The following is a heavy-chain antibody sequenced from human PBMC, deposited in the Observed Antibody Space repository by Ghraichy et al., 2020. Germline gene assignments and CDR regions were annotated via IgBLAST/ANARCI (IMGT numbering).Heavy chain of an antibody. J-gene: IGHJ4*02. CDR1: GGSVSSSSYY. Sequence: SETLSLTCTVSGGSVSSSSYYWGWIRQPPGKGLEWIGYSYYNGISTYNPSLRSRVTISVDTSKNQFSLKLRSVTAADTAVYYCARAREGRSPGLGSYYGIDYWGQGTLVTVSS. D-gene: IGHD3-10*01. CDR3: ARAREGRSPGLGSYYGIDY. V-gene: IGHV4-61*01. CDR2: SYYNGIS.